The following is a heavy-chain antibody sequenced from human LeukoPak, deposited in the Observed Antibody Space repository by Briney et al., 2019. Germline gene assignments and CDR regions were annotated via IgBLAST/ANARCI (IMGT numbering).Heavy chain of an antibody. Sequence: GGSLRLSCAASGFTLSDYYMTWIRQAPGKGLEWLSYISTTGTTIYYADSVKGRFTISRDNAKNSLYLQMNSLRAEDTAVYYCARRVYYGSGTSQYYFDYWGQGTLVTVSS. V-gene: IGHV3-11*01. J-gene: IGHJ4*02. CDR1: GFTLSDYY. D-gene: IGHD3-10*01. CDR3: ARRVYYGSGTSQYYFDY. CDR2: ISTTGTTI.